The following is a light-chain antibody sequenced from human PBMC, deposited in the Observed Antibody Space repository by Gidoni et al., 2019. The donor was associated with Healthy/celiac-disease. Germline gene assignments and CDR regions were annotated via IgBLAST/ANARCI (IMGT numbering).Light chain of an antibody. CDR1: QSVSSY. V-gene: IGKV3-11*01. CDR2: DAS. J-gene: IGKJ2*01. Sequence: EIVLTQSPATLSLSPGERATLSCRASQSVSSYLACYQQKPGQAPRLLIYDASNRATGVPARFSGSGSGTDFTLTISSLEPEDFAVYYCQQRSNWPPLYTFGQXTKLEIK. CDR3: QQRSNWPPLYT.